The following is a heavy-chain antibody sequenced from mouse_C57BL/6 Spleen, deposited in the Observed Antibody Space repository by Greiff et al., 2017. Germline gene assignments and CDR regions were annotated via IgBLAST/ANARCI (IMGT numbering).Heavy chain of an antibody. CDR1: GFTFSSYA. CDR2: ISDGGSYT. D-gene: IGHD1-1*01. V-gene: IGHV5-4*03. Sequence: EVKLVESGGGLVKPGGSLKLSCAASGFTFSSYAMSWVRQTPEKRLEWVATISDGGSYTYYPDNVKGRFTISRDNAKNNLYLQMSHLKSEDTAMYYCERKPPNDDGSSPYYFDYWGQGTTLTVSS. J-gene: IGHJ2*01. CDR3: ERKPPNDDGSSPYYFDY.